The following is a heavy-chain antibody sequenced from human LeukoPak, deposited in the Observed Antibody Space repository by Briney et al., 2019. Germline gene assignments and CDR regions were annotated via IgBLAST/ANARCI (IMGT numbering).Heavy chain of an antibody. Sequence: ASVKVSCKASGYIFTNYYIHWVRQAPGQGLEWMGIINPGGGSTTYTQKFQGRVTMTRDTSTRTLYMELSSLRSEDTAVYYCARSYSTSSANDYWGQGTLVTVSS. CDR1: GYIFTNYY. V-gene: IGHV1-46*01. CDR3: ARSYSTSSANDY. CDR2: INPGGGST. D-gene: IGHD6-6*01. J-gene: IGHJ4*02.